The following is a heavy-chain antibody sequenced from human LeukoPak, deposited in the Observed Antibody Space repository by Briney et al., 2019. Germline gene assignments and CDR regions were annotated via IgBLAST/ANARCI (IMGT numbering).Heavy chain of an antibody. J-gene: IGHJ4*02. D-gene: IGHD5-18*01. Sequence: GASVKVSCKASGYTFTSYYMHWVRQAPGQGLEWMGIINPSGGSTSYAQKFQGRVTMTRDTSTSTVYMELSSLRSEDTAVYYCARELSLNRGYSYLGYWSQGTLVTVSS. CDR2: INPSGGST. V-gene: IGHV1-46*01. CDR1: GYTFTSYY. CDR3: ARELSLNRGYSYLGY.